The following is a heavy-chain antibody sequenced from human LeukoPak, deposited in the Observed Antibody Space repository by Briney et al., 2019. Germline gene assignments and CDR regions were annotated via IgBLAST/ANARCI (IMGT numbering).Heavy chain of an antibody. V-gene: IGHV4-39*07. J-gene: IGHJ5*02. CDR2: IYYSGST. CDR3: ARAGDIVVVPAARNWFDP. Sequence: KPSETLSLTCTVSGGSISSSSYYWGWIRQPPGKGLEWIGSIYYSGSTYYNPSLKSRVTISVDTSKNQFSLKLSSVTAADTAVYYCARAGDIVVVPAARNWFDPWGQGTLVTVSS. D-gene: IGHD2-2*01. CDR1: GGSISSSSYY.